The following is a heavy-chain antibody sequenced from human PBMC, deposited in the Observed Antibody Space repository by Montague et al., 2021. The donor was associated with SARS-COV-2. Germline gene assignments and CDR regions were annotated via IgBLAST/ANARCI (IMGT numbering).Heavy chain of an antibody. CDR1: GGSFGDDH. CDR3: ARGHLSVSMIVVVFTSASYYCDY. D-gene: IGHD3-22*01. CDR2: IKQSGST. Sequence: SETLSLTCGVYGGSFGDDHWSWIRQPPGKGLEWIGNIKQSGSTNYNPSXXSRVTISVDTSKNQFSLKLTSVTAADTAVYLCARGHLSVSMIVVVFTSASYYCDYWGQGAQVTVSS. J-gene: IGHJ4*02. V-gene: IGHV4-34*01.